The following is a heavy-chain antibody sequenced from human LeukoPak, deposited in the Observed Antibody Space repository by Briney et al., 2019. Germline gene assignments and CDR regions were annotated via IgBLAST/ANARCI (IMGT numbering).Heavy chain of an antibody. CDR3: ARVTSRLGWFDP. Sequence: SETLSLTCTVSGYSISSGYYWGWIRQPPGKGLEWIGSIYHSGSTYYKPSLKSRVTISVDTSKNQFSLKLRSVTAADTAVYYCARVTSRLGWFDPRGQGTLVTVSS. D-gene: IGHD1-14*01. CDR2: IYHSGST. J-gene: IGHJ5*02. CDR1: GYSISSGYY. V-gene: IGHV4-38-2*02.